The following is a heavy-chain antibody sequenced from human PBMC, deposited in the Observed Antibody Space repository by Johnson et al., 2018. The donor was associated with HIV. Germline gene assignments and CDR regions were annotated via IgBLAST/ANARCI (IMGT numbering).Heavy chain of an antibody. CDR2: TRNKANSYTT. D-gene: IGHD2-2*01. V-gene: IGHV3-72*01. CDR1: GFTFSDHY. Sequence: VQLVESGGGLVQPGGSLRLSCAASGFTFSDHYMDWVRQAPGKGLEWVGRTRNKANSYTTEYAASVKGRFTISRDDSKNYLYLKMNSLKTEDTAVYYCARGDCSSTSCPRNAFDIWGQGTMVTVSS. CDR3: ARGDCSSTSCPRNAFDI. J-gene: IGHJ3*02.